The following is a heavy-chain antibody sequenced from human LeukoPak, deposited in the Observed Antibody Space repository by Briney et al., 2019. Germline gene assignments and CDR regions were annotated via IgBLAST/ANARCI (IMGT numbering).Heavy chain of an antibody. Sequence: SETLSLTCAVYGGSFSGYYWSWIRQPPGKGLEWIGEINHSGSTNYNPSLKSRVTISVDTSKNQFSLKLSSVTAADTAVYYCVRGCSSTSCSDYWGQGTLVTVSS. J-gene: IGHJ4*02. CDR3: VRGCSSTSCSDY. D-gene: IGHD2-2*01. CDR2: INHSGST. V-gene: IGHV4-34*01. CDR1: GGSFSGYY.